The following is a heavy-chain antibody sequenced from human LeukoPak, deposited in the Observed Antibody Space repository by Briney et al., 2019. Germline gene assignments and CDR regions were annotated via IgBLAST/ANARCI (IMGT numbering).Heavy chain of an antibody. CDR1: GFTFSDYY. Sequence: GGSLRLSCAASGFTFSDYYMSWIRQAPGKGLEWVSYISSTSSYTNYADSVKGRFTISRDNAKNSLHLQMNSLRAEDTAVYYCARATIYYDSSGYSKGIDYWGQGTLVTVSS. CDR3: ARATIYYDSSGYSKGIDY. V-gene: IGHV3-11*05. D-gene: IGHD3-22*01. J-gene: IGHJ4*02. CDR2: ISSTSSYT.